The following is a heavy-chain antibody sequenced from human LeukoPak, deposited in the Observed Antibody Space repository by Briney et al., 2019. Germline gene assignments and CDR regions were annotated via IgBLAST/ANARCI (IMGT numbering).Heavy chain of an antibody. CDR3: ARAPVVRGVFGWFDF. CDR1: GGSISSYY. J-gene: IGHJ5*01. D-gene: IGHD3-10*01. Sequence: ETLSLTCTVSGGSISSYYWSWIRQPPGKGLEWIGHRDDSGRSNYNPSLRSRVTISIDTSKNQFSLKLNSVTAADTADYYCARAPVVRGVFGWFDFWGQGVLVTVSS. V-gene: IGHV4-59*01. CDR2: RDDSGRS.